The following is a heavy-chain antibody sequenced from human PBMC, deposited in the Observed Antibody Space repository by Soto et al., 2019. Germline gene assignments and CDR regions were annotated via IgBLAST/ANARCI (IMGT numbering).Heavy chain of an antibody. D-gene: IGHD2-2*03. CDR3: ASFPTSTGYSY. V-gene: IGHV3-74*01. CDR2: INGEGSST. Sequence: EVQLVESGGGLVQPGGSLRLSCADSGFTFSSYWMHWVRQAPGKGLVWVSRINGEGSSTSDADSVRGRFTISRDNAKNTLYLQMNSLRAEDTAVYYWASFPTSTGYSYWGQGTLVTVSS. CDR1: GFTFSSYW. J-gene: IGHJ4*02.